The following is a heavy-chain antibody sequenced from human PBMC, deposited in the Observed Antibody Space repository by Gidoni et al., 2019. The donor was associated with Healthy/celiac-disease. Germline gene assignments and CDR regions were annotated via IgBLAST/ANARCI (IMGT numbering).Heavy chain of an antibody. CDR3: ATAVVVPAAIGGWFDP. J-gene: IGHJ5*02. CDR2: INHSGST. V-gene: IGHV4-34*01. D-gene: IGHD2-2*01. Sequence: QVQLQQLGAGLLKPSATLSLPCAVYGGSFIGYYWSWIRQPPGKGLDWIGEINHSGSTNYNPSLKSRVTISVDTSKNQFSLKLSSVTAADTAVYYCATAVVVPAAIGGWFDPWGQGTLVTVSS. CDR1: GGSFIGYY.